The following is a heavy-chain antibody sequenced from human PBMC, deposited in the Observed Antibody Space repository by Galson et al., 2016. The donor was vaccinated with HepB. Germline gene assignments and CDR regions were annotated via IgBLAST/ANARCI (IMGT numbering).Heavy chain of an antibody. CDR3: AKGGRAFYFDH. Sequence: SLRLSCAASGFPVSRDFMAWVRQAPGKGLEWVSLLYAGGGAAFYSDSAKGRFTISRDNSQNTLYLQVSNLRADDTAVYFCAKGGRAFYFDHWGQGALVTVSS. D-gene: IGHD3-16*01. CDR1: GFPVSRDF. J-gene: IGHJ4*02. CDR2: LYAGGGAA. V-gene: IGHV3-53*01.